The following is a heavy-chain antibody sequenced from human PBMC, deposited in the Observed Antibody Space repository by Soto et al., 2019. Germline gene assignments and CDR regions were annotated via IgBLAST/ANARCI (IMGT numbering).Heavy chain of an antibody. J-gene: IGHJ6*02. Sequence: GASVKVSCKASGYTFTSYDINWVRQATGQGLERMGWMNPNSGNTGYAQKFQGRVTMTRNTSISTAYMELSSLRSEDTAVYYCARAPMYNWNYHWGPPPYYYGMDVWGQGTTVTVSS. CDR1: GYTFTSYD. CDR2: MNPNSGNT. D-gene: IGHD1-7*01. CDR3: ARAPMYNWNYHWGPPPYYYGMDV. V-gene: IGHV1-8*01.